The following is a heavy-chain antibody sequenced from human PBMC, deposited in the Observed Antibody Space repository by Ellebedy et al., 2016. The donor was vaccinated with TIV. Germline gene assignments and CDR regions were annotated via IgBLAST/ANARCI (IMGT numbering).Heavy chain of an antibody. V-gene: IGHV2-5*01. J-gene: IGHJ5*02. CDR1: GFSLSDSGEA. CDR3: AHRRGTGHPNNNWFDP. Sequence: SGPTLVXPTQTLMLTCSFSGFSLSDSGEAVGWIRQPPGKALEWLALIYSNDEKRYSPSLKSRLTIFKDTSKNQVVLTMTNVDPVDTATYYYAHRRGTGHPNNNWFDPWGQGTLVTVSS. CDR2: IYSNDEK.